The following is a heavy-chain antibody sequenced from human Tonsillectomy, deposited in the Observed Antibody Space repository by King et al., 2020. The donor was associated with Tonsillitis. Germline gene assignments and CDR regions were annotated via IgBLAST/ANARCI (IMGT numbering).Heavy chain of an antibody. CDR3: ASPRDYYYGMDV. V-gene: IGHV3-74*03. CDR2: INTDGSSI. J-gene: IGHJ6*02. Sequence: VQLVESGGGLVQPGGSLRLSCAASGFTFSSYWMHWVRKAPGKGLVWVSRINTDGSSITYADSVKGRFTISRDNAKNTLYLQMNSLRAEDTTVYYCASPRDYYYGMDVWVQGTTVTVSS. CDR1: GFTFSSYW.